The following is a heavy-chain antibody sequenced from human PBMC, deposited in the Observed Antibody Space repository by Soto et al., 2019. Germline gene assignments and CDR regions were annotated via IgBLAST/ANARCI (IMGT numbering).Heavy chain of an antibody. CDR3: ARKVTTVTNDASDI. D-gene: IGHD4-4*01. CDR1: AYNFTNYW. V-gene: IGHV5-10-1*01. CDR2: IDPSDSYT. J-gene: IGHJ3*02. Sequence: PGESLKISCKGSAYNFTNYWISWVRQMPGKGLEWMGRIDPSDSYTKYSPSFQGHVTISADKSINTAYLQWSSLKASDTAMYYCARKVTTVTNDASDIWGQGTMVTVSS.